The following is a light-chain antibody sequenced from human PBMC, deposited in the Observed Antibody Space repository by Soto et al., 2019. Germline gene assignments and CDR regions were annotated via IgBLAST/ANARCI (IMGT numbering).Light chain of an antibody. CDR2: KAS. Sequence: DFLMTQSPSTLSASVGDRVTITCRASQSISDRLAWYQQKPGNAPKLLIYKASSLQSGVTSRFSGSGSGTAFTLTIISLQPDDFAMYYCQQYNSYRWTFGQGTKVEIK. V-gene: IGKV1-5*03. J-gene: IGKJ1*01. CDR3: QQYNSYRWT. CDR1: QSISDR.